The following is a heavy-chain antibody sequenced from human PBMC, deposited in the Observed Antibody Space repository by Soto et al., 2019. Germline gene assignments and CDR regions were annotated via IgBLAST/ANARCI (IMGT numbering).Heavy chain of an antibody. V-gene: IGHV3-30*03. CDR1: GFTFSSFG. CDR3: ARGFDAGRSYYFDY. J-gene: IGHJ4*02. CDR2: ISSDGSVT. D-gene: IGHD2-15*01. Sequence: LRLSCAASGFTFSSFGMHWVRQAPGKGLEWVAVISSDGSVTFYADSVKGRLTISRDNSKNTLYVQMNIVRAEDTAVYYCARGFDAGRSYYFDYWGQGTQVTVSS.